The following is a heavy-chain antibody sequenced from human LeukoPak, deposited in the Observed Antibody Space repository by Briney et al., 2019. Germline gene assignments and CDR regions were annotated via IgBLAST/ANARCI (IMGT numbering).Heavy chain of an antibody. J-gene: IGHJ3*02. V-gene: IGHV4-39*07. CDR1: GGSISSSSYY. CDR2: IYYSGST. CDR3: ARDCRGSGWEDAFDI. D-gene: IGHD6-19*01. Sequence: SETLSLTCTVAGGSISSSSYYWGWIRQPPGEGLEWIGSIYYSGSTYYNPSLKSRVTISVDTSKNQFSLKLSSVIAADTAVYYCARDCRGSGWEDAFDIWGQGTMVTVSS.